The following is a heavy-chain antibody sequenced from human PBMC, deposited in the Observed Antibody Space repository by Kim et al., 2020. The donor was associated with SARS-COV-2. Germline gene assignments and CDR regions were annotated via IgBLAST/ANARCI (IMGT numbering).Heavy chain of an antibody. Sequence: TRYSPSFKGQVTISADKSISTAYLQWSSLKASDTAMYYCARRSPAGIDYWGQGTLVTVSS. CDR2: T. CDR3: ARRSPAGIDY. D-gene: IGHD6-19*01. V-gene: IGHV5-51*01. J-gene: IGHJ4*02.